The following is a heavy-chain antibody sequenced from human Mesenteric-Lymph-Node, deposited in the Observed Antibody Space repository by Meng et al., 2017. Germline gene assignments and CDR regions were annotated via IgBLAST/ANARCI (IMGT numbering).Heavy chain of an antibody. V-gene: IGHV3-7*01. CDR3: ARDLRVVMGSGTRGYFYGMDV. D-gene: IGHD2-21*01. J-gene: IGHJ6*02. CDR2: IKQDGSEK. CDR1: GFTFSNYW. Sequence: GESLKISCEASGFTFSNYWMSWVRQAPGKGLEWVASIKQDGSEKNYVDSVKGRFTISRDNAKNSLYLQMNSLRAEDTAVYYCARDLRVVMGSGTRGYFYGMDVWGQGTTVTVSS.